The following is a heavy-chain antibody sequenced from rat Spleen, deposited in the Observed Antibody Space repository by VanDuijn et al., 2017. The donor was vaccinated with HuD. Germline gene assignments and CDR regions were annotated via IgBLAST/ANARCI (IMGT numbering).Heavy chain of an antibody. V-gene: IGHV5-29*01. CDR2: ISYDGIST. D-gene: IGHD1-10*01. J-gene: IGHJ2*01. CDR1: GFTFNNYW. Sequence: EVQLVESGGGLVQPGRSLKLSCVASGFTFNNYWMSWLRQAPTKGLEWVATISYDGISTYYRDSVRGRFTISSDNAKTTLYLQMDSLRSEDTATYYCARQVTALDFWGQGVMVTVSS. CDR3: ARQVTALDF.